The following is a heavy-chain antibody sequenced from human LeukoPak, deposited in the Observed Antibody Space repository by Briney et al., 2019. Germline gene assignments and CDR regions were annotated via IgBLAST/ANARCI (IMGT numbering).Heavy chain of an antibody. V-gene: IGHV3-7*04. D-gene: IGHD6-13*01. CDR3: ARGAIAAAGTSFDY. CDR1: GSTFSTYW. CDR2: IKQDGSEK. Sequence: PGRSLRLSCAASGSTFSTYWMSCVRQAPGEWLEWVSNIKQDGSEKYYVDSVKGRFTISRDNAKNSLYLQMNSLRAEDTAVYYCARGAIAAAGTSFDYWGQGTLVTVSS. J-gene: IGHJ4*02.